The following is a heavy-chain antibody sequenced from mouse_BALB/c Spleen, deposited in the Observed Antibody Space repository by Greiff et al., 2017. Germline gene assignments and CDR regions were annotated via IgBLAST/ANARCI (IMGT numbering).Heavy chain of an antibody. D-gene: IGHD2-4*01. J-gene: IGHJ2*01. CDR1: GFTFSSYG. CDR3: ARREDYDEYYFDY. V-gene: IGHV5-6*01. Sequence: EVQLQESGGDLVKPGGSLKLSCAASGFTFSSYGMSWVRQTPDKRLEWVATISSGGSYTYYPDSVKGRFTISRDNAKNTLYLQMSSLKSEDTAMYYCARREDYDEYYFDYWGQGTTLTVSS. CDR2: ISSGGSYT.